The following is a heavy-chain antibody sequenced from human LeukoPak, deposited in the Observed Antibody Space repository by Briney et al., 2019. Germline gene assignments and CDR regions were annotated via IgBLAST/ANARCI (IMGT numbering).Heavy chain of an antibody. V-gene: IGHV3-53*01. J-gene: IGHJ4*02. CDR1: GFTVSSNY. CDR2: IYSGGST. D-gene: IGHD6-13*01. Sequence: GGSLRLSCAASGFTVSSNYMSWVRQAPGKGLEWVSAIYSGGSTYYADSVKGRFTISRDNSRNTLYLQMNSLRADDTAVYYCASGYSSSWSTCFDYWGQGTLVTVSS. CDR3: ASGYSSSWSTCFDY.